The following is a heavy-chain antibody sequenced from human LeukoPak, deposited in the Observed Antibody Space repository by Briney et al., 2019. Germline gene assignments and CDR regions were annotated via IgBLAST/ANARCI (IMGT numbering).Heavy chain of an antibody. Sequence: ASVKVSCKASGYTFTSYGISWVRQAPGQGLEWMGWIGAYNGNTNYAQKLQGRVTMTTDTSTSTAYVELRSLRSDDTAVYYCARASGYSGSDYWGQGTLVTVSS. V-gene: IGHV1-18*01. CDR2: IGAYNGNT. CDR3: ARASGYSGSDY. J-gene: IGHJ4*02. CDR1: GYTFTSYG. D-gene: IGHD5-12*01.